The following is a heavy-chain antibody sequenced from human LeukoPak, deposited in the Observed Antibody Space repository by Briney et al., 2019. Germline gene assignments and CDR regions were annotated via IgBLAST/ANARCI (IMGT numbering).Heavy chain of an antibody. CDR1: GYTFTSYG. J-gene: IGHJ5*02. V-gene: IGHV1-18*01. CDR2: ISAYNGNT. Sequence: ASVKVSCKASGYTFTSYGISWVRQAPGQGLEWVGWISAYNGNTNYAQKLQGRVTMTTDTSTSTAYMELRSLRSDDTAVYYCAREVLGYCSSTSCYPRFDPWGQGTLVTVSS. D-gene: IGHD2-2*01. CDR3: AREVLGYCSSTSCYPRFDP.